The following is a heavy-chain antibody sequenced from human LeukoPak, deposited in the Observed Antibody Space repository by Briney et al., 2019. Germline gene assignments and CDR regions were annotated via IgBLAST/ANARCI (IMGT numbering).Heavy chain of an antibody. CDR1: GFTFSNYA. CDR3: AKVYSGSGSYWIPDGFDT. Sequence: GGSLRLPCAASGFTFSNYAMNWVRQAPGKGLEWVSSISGGGGTTYYADSVKGRFTISRDNSKNTLYLQVNNLGAEDTAVYYCAKVYSGSGSYWIPDGFDTWGQGTMVTVSS. D-gene: IGHD3-10*01. J-gene: IGHJ3*02. CDR2: ISGGGGTT. V-gene: IGHV3-23*01.